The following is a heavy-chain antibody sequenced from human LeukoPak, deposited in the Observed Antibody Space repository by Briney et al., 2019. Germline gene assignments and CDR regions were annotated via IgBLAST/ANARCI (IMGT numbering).Heavy chain of an antibody. J-gene: IGHJ4*02. CDR1: GGSISSSSYY. V-gene: IGHV4-39*01. Sequence: SETLSLTCTVSGGSISSSSYYWGWIRQPPGKGLEWIGSIYYSGSTYYSPSLKSRVTISVDTSKNQFSLKLSSVTAADTAVYYCASVYYYDSSGYYSYPLYFDYWGQGTLVTVSS. CDR3: ASVYYYDSSGYYSYPLYFDY. D-gene: IGHD3-22*01. CDR2: IYYSGST.